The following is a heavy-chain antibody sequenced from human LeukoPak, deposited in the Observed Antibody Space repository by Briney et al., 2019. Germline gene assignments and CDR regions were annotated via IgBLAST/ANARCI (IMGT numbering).Heavy chain of an antibody. Sequence: PGGSLRLSCSVSGFTLSNFWIHWVRHAPGKGLVWVSRINTDGSSTNYADSVKGRFAVSRDNAKNTLYLQMNSLRVEDTAVYYCARVIGWDEPFDLWGQGTMVTVSS. CDR3: ARVIGWDEPFDL. CDR1: GFTLSNFW. CDR2: INTDGSST. V-gene: IGHV3-74*01. J-gene: IGHJ3*01. D-gene: IGHD1-26*01.